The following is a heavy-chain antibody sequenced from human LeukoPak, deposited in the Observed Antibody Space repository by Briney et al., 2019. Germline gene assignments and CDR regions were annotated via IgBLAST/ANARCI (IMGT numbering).Heavy chain of an antibody. D-gene: IGHD2-8*01. CDR2: MKPNTGAT. Sequence: ASVKVSCKASGYTFRNYDINWVRQAPGQGLEWVGWMKPNTGATGYAAKFQGRVTMTREISTSTAYMELSSLTSEDTAVYFCARTYCENCPNPNWFDPWGQGTLVTVSS. CDR3: ARTYCENCPNPNWFDP. J-gene: IGHJ5*02. V-gene: IGHV1-8*01. CDR1: GYTFRNYD.